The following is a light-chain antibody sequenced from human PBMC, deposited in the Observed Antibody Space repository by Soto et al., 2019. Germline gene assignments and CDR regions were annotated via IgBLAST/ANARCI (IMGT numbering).Light chain of an antibody. Sequence: EIVMTQSPATLSVSPGERATLSCRASQSVSSDLAWYHQKPCQAPRLLIYGASTGATGIPARFSGSGSGTEFTLTINSLQSEDFAVYYCQQYNNWPRTFGQGTKVDIK. V-gene: IGKV3-15*01. J-gene: IGKJ1*01. CDR1: QSVSSD. CDR3: QQYNNWPRT. CDR2: GAS.